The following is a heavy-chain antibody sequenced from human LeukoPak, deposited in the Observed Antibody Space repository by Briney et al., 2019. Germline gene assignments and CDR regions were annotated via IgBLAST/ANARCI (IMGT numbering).Heavy chain of an antibody. CDR1: GYSFTNYW. V-gene: IGHV5-10-1*01. Sequence: GESLRISCEGSGYSFTNYWISWVRQMPGKGLEWMGRIDPTDSHTTYSPSFQGHVTISADKCISTAYLQWSSLKASDTAMYYCARHYTDGEDYWGQGTLVTVSS. D-gene: IGHD2-2*02. CDR2: IDPTDSHT. CDR3: ARHYTDGEDY. J-gene: IGHJ4*02.